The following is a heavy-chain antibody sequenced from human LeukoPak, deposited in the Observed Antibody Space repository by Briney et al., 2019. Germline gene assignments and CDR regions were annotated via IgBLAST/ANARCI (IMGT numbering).Heavy chain of an antibody. V-gene: IGHV3-48*04. CDR2: ISSSSSTI. Sequence: GGSLRLSCAASGLTFSSYSMNWVRQAPGKGLEWVSYISSSSSTIYYADSVKGRFTISRDNAKNSLYLQMNSLRAEDTAVYYCARAPISSSWFIDYWGQGTLVTVSS. D-gene: IGHD6-13*01. CDR3: ARAPISSSWFIDY. J-gene: IGHJ4*02. CDR1: GLTFSSYS.